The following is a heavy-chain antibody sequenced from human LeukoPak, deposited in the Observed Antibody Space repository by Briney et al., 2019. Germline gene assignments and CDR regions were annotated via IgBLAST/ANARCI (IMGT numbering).Heavy chain of an antibody. CDR1: GFTFSSYA. CDR3: ARDFYDFWSGYAY. CDR2: ISYDGSNK. D-gene: IGHD3-3*01. V-gene: IGHV3-30-3*01. Sequence: PGRSLRLSCAASGFTFSSYAMHWVRQAPGKGLEWVAVISYDGSNKYYADSVKGRFTISRDNSKSTLYLQMNSLRAEDTAVYYCARDFYDFWSGYAYWGQGTLVTVSS. J-gene: IGHJ4*02.